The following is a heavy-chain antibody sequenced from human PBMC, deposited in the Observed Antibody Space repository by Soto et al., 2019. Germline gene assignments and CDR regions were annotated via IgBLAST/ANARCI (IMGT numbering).Heavy chain of an antibody. J-gene: IGHJ6*02. CDR3: AKDTGIVVVPAAILGGMDV. CDR1: GFTFSSYA. Sequence: GGSLRLSCAASGFTFSSYAMSWVRQAPGKGLEWVSAISGSGGSTYYADSVKGRFTISRDNSKNTLYLQMNSLRAEDTAVYYCAKDTGIVVVPAAILGGMDVWGQGTTVTVSS. D-gene: IGHD2-2*01. CDR2: ISGSGGST. V-gene: IGHV3-23*01.